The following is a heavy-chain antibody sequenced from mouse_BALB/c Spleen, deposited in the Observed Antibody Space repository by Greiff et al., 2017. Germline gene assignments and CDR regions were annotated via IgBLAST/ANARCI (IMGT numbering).Heavy chain of an antibody. CDR3: ARGYYYGYNWYFDV. D-gene: IGHD1-2*01. Sequence: EVQLKQSGPELVKPGASVKMSCKASGYTFTSYVMHWVKQKPGQGLEWIGYINPYNDGTKYNEKFKGKATLTSDKSSSTAYMELSSLTSEDSAVYYCARGYYYGYNWYFDVWGAGTTVTVSS. CDR1: GYTFTSYV. J-gene: IGHJ1*01. V-gene: IGHV1-14*01. CDR2: INPYNDGT.